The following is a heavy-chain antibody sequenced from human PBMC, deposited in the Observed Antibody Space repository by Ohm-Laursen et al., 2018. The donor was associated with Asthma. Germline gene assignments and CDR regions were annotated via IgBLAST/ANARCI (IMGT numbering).Heavy chain of an antibody. J-gene: IGHJ4*02. CDR1: GFTFRSYA. Sequence: SLRLSCAASGFTFRSYAMHWVRQAPGKGLEWVAVISYDGSNKYYADSVKGRFTISRDNSKNTLYLQMSSLRAEDTAVYYCVKGIRRNYYDSSGYYSYFDYWGQGTLVTVSS. CDR2: ISYDGSNK. CDR3: VKGIRRNYYDSSGYYSYFDY. D-gene: IGHD3-22*01. V-gene: IGHV3-30*14.